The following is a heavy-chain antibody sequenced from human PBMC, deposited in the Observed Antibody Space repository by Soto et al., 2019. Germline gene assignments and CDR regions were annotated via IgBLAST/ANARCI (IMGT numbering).Heavy chain of an antibody. CDR2: IKQDGSRK. D-gene: IGHD6-13*01. Sequence: GGSLRLSCAASGFTFSSYWMSWVRQAPGKGLEWVANIKQDGSRKYYVDSVKGRFTISRDNAKNSLYLQMNSLRAEDTVVYYCSSGSGSSWHYYYYYMDVWGKGTTVTVSS. CDR1: GFTFSSYW. J-gene: IGHJ6*03. V-gene: IGHV3-7*03. CDR3: SSGSGSSWHYYYYYMDV.